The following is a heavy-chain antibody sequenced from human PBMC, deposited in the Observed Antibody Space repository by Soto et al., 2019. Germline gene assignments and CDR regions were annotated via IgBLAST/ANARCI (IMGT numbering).Heavy chain of an antibody. J-gene: IGHJ3*02. CDR1: GYTFTDYY. Sequence: ASVKVSCKASGYTFTDYYIHWARQAPGQGLEWMGWINPNSGATNYAQKFQGRITMTRDTPITTAYMELSRLRSDDTADTAIYCRANSVNGVDAVDIWSRGT. CDR2: INPNSGAT. D-gene: IGHD2-8*01. CDR3: YCRANSVNGVDAVDI. V-gene: IGHV1-2*02.